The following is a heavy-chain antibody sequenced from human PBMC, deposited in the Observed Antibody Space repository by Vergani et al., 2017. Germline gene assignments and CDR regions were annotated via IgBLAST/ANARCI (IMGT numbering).Heavy chain of an antibody. J-gene: IGHJ6*03. CDR1: GFTVSSNY. CDR2: IYSGGST. CDR3: ASSDDYYYYMDV. Sequence: EVQLVESGGGLIQPGGSLRLSCAASGFTVSSNYMSWVRQAPGKGLEWVSVIYSGGSTSYADSVKGRCTISRDNSKNTLYLQMNSLRAEDTAVYYCASSDDYYYYMDVGGKGTTVTVAS. V-gene: IGHV3-53*01.